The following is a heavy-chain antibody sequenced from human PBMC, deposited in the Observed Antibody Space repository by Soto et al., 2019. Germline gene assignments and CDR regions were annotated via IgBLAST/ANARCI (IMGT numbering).Heavy chain of an antibody. J-gene: IGHJ6*02. CDR1: GYTFTSYA. CDR2: INAGNGNT. CDR3: ASSYDTGRYYYGMDV. Sequence: VQLVQSGAEEKKPGASVKVSCKASGYTFTSYAMHWVRQAPGQRLEWMGWINAGNGNTKYSQKFQGRVTITRDTSASTAYMELSSLRSEDTAVYYCASSYDTGRYYYGMDVWGQGTTVTVSS. V-gene: IGHV1-3*05. D-gene: IGHD3-22*01.